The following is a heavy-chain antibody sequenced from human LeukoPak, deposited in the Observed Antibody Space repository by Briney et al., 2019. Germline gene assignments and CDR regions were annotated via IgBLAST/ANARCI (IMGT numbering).Heavy chain of an antibody. CDR1: GFTVSSNY. CDR2: IYSGGST. D-gene: IGHD6-13*01. J-gene: IGHJ6*03. Sequence: PGGSLRLSCAASGFTVSSNYMSWVRQAPGKGLEWVSVIYSGGSTYYADSVKGRFTISRDNSKKTLYLQMNSLRAEDTAVYYCARDIAGAHYYYYYMDVWGKGTTVTVSS. CDR3: ARDIAGAHYYYYYMDV. V-gene: IGHV3-53*01.